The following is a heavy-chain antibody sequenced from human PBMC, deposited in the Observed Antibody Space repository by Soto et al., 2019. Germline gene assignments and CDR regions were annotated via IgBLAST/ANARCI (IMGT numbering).Heavy chain of an antibody. CDR1: GGSISSYY. J-gene: IGHJ4*02. CDR2: IYTSGST. D-gene: IGHD2-2*02. CDR3: AMEGYCSSTSCYRDDY. V-gene: IGHV4-4*07. Sequence: SETLSLTCTVSGGSISSYYWSWIRQPAGKGLEWIGRIYTSGSTNYNPSLESRVTMSVDTSKNQFSLKLSSVTAADTAVYYCAMEGYCSSTSCYRDDYWGRGTLVTVSS.